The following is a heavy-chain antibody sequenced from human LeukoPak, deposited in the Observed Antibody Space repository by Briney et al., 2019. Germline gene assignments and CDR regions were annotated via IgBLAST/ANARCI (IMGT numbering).Heavy chain of an antibody. V-gene: IGHV4-34*01. CDR3: ARGQRWLRFMREYFDY. D-gene: IGHD5-12*01. CDR2: INHSGST. J-gene: IGHJ4*02. CDR1: GGSFSGYY. Sequence: KPSETLSLTCAVYGGSFSGYYWSWIRQPPGKGLEWIGEINHSGSTNYNPSLKSRVTISVDTSKNQFSLKLSSVTAADTAVYYCARGQRWLRFMREYFDYWGQGTLVTVSS.